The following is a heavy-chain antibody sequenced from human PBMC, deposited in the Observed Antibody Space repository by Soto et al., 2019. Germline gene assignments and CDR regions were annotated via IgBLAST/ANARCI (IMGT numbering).Heavy chain of an antibody. J-gene: IGHJ6*03. D-gene: IGHD3-3*01. V-gene: IGHV4-34*01. CDR1: GGSFSGYY. Sequence: SETLSRTGAVYGGSFSGYYWSWIRQPPGKGLEWIGEINHSGSTNYNPSLKSRVTISVDTSTNQFSLKLSSVTAADTAVYYCARGLRGGDFWSGYGRPSYYYYMDVWGKGTTVTVSS. CDR2: INHSGST. CDR3: ARGLRGGDFWSGYGRPSYYYYMDV.